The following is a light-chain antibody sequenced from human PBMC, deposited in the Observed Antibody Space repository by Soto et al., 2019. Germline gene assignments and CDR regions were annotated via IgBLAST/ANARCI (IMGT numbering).Light chain of an antibody. J-gene: IGKJ1*01. Sequence: DIQMTQSPSSLSASVGDRVTITCRASQSINNYLNWYQQKPGKAPKLLIYDASALPRGVPSRFSGSGSGTKFTLTIASLQPDDFATYYCQQYETFSGTFGPGTKVDIK. CDR2: DAS. CDR3: QQYETFSGT. V-gene: IGKV1-5*01. CDR1: QSINNY.